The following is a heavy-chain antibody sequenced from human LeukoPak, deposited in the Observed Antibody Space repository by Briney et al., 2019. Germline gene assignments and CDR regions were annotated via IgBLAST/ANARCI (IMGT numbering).Heavy chain of an antibody. CDR1: GFTFSDYW. V-gene: IGHV3-7*01. CDR2: IKQDGSAK. J-gene: IGHJ4*02. Sequence: GGSLRLSCTASGFTFSDYWMTWVRQAPGKGLEWVANIKQDGSAKYYVDSVRGRFTISRDNAKNSLYLQMDSLRVEDTATYYCARWRGSTSERSDYWGQGTLVTVSS. D-gene: IGHD2-2*01. CDR3: ARWRGSTSERSDY.